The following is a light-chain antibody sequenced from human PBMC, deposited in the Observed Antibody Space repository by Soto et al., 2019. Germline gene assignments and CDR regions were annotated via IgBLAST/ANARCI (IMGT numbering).Light chain of an antibody. Sequence: EIVLTKSPGTLSLSPGERATLSCRASQSFNSIYLAWYQQKPGQAPRLLIYGASSRATGIPDRFSGSGSGTDFTLTISRLEPEDFAVFFCQQYGTSEIIFGQGTRLEIK. CDR1: QSFNSIY. CDR3: QQYGTSEII. J-gene: IGKJ5*01. CDR2: GAS. V-gene: IGKV3-20*01.